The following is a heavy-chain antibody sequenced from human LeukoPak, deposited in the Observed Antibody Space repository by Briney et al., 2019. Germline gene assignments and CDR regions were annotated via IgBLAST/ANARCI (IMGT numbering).Heavy chain of an antibody. J-gene: IGHJ5*02. CDR3: ARGGSGYALTWFDP. CDR2: ISYSGST. Sequence: PSETLSLTCTVSGGSIGSYYWSWIRQPPGKGLEWIGHISYSGSTNYNPSLKCRVTISVDTSKNQFSLKLSSVTAADTAVYYCARGGSGYALTWFDPWGQGTLVTVSS. D-gene: IGHD5-12*01. V-gene: IGHV4-59*01. CDR1: GGSIGSYY.